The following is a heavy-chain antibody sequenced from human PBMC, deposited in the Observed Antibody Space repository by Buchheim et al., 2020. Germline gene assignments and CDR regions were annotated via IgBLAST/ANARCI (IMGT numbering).Heavy chain of an antibody. Sequence: QVQLQESGPGLVKPSETLSLTCSVSGGSIRSNYWSWIRQPPGKGLEWIGYIYYSGSTNYNLSLKSRVTISVDTSKNPFSLQLRSVTAADTAVYYCARIVSAPLTVSGGFDHWSQG. V-gene: IGHV4-59*08. D-gene: IGHD6-19*01. CDR1: GGSIRSNY. CDR3: ARIVSAPLTVSGGFDH. CDR2: IYYSGST. J-gene: IGHJ4*02.